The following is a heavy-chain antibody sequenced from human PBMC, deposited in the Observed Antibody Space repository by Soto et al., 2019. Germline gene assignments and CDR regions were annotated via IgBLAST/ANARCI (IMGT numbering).Heavy chain of an antibody. CDR3: ARDVLVIAPGLLDF. Sequence: PGGSLRLSCAASGFTFSSYSMHWVRQAPGKGLEWVAVISYDGSNKYYADSVKGLFTISRDNSKNTLYLQMNSLRADDTAVYYCARDVLVIAPGLLDFWGEGTLVT. CDR1: GFTFSSYS. CDR2: ISYDGSNK. J-gene: IGHJ4*02. V-gene: IGHV3-30*03. D-gene: IGHD3-22*01.